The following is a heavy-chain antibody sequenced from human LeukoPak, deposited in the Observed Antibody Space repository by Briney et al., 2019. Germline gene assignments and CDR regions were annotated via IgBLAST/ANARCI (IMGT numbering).Heavy chain of an antibody. CDR3: ARDYYGSGDQ. V-gene: IGHV3-74*01. CDR2: INSDGSST. J-gene: IGHJ4*02. D-gene: IGHD3-10*01. Sequence: PGGSLRLSCAASGFTFSGYWMHWVRQAPGKGLVWVSRINSDGSSTFYADSVTGRFTISRDNAKNTLLLEMNSLRVEDTAAYYCARDYYGSGDQWGQGTLVTVSS. CDR1: GFTFSGYW.